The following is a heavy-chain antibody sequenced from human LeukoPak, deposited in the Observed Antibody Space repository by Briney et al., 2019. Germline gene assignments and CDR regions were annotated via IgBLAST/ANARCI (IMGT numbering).Heavy chain of an antibody. CDR1: GYTFTSNG. V-gene: IGHV1-18*01. D-gene: IGHD3-10*01. Sequence: VASVKVSCKASGYTFTSNGISWVRQAPGRGLEWMAWISTYNGNTNYAQKLQGRVTMTTDTSTSTAYMELRSLTSDDTAVYYCARDYYGSGSYPYFDYWGQGALVADSS. CDR2: ISTYNGNT. CDR3: ARDYYGSGSYPYFDY. J-gene: IGHJ4*02.